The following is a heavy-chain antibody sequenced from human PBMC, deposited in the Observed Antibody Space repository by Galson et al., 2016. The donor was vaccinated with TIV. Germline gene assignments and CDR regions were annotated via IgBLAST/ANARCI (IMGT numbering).Heavy chain of an antibody. Sequence: SLRLSCAASGFIFSGHAMHWVRQAPGKGLEWVAVTSYDGNSKFYADSVKGRFSISRDNSKNTLSLQMNSLRPEDSAVYFCAKTMIENVYYSGMDGWGQGTTVTVSS. D-gene: IGHD2-21*01. J-gene: IGHJ6*02. CDR2: TSYDGNSK. CDR3: AKTMIENVYYSGMDG. CDR1: GFIFSGHA. V-gene: IGHV3-30*01.